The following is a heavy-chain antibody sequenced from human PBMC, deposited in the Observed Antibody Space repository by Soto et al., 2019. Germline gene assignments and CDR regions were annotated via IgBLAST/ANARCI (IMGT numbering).Heavy chain of an antibody. CDR3: ERDNVASTNYFWLYP. V-gene: IGHV3-33*01. CDR2: VWNDGTNP. CDR1: GFTFSSYA. J-gene: IGHJ5*02. Sequence: GGSLRLSCAASGFTFSSYAMHWVRLAPGRGLEWVALVWNDGTNPYYADSVQGRFIISRDNSKNTLYLQMNSLSAEDTAVYYCERDNVASTNYFWLYPRGQGTQVTVSS. D-gene: IGHD1-7*01.